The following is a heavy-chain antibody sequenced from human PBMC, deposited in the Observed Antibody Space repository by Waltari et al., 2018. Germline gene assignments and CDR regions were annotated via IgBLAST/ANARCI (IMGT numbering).Heavy chain of an antibody. CDR1: AGTFSSYA. D-gene: IGHD2-15*01. CDR2: IIPILGTA. Sequence: QVQLVQSGAEVKKPGSSVKVSCKASAGTFSSYANTWVRRAPGQGLEWMGGIIPILGTANYESKCQGRVTITTDESTSTAYMELSSLRSEDTAVYYWARAIAAANNWFDPWGQGTLVTVSS. CDR3: ARAIAAANNWFDP. V-gene: IGHV1-69*05. J-gene: IGHJ5*02.